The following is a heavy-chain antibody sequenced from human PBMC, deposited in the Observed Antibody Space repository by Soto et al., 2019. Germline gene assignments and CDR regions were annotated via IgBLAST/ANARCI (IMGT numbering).Heavy chain of an antibody. V-gene: IGHV1-69*08. CDR3: ARDGKSAGDY. Sequence: QVQLVQSGAEVKKPGSSVKVSCKASGGTFSSYTISWVRQAPGQGLEWRGRIIPILGIANYAQKFQGRVTITADKSTSTAYMELSSLRSEDTAVYYCARDGKSAGDYWGQGTLVTVSS. J-gene: IGHJ4*02. CDR2: IIPILGIA. CDR1: GGTFSSYT. D-gene: IGHD2-15*01.